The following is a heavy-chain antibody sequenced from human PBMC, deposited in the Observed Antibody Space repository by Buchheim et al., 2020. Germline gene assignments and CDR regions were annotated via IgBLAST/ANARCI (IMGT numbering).Heavy chain of an antibody. CDR1: GFTFSSYA. D-gene: IGHD6-19*01. J-gene: IGHJ6*02. CDR2: MSGSGGST. CDR3: AKVVGSSGSGGYYYYGMDV. V-gene: IGHV3-23*01. Sequence: EVHLLESGGDLVQPGGSLRLSCAASGFTFSSYAMSWVRQAPGKGLEWVSSMSGSGGSTYYADSVKGRVTISRANSKNTLYLQMISLRAEDTAVYYCAKVVGSSGSGGYYYYGMDVWGQGTT.